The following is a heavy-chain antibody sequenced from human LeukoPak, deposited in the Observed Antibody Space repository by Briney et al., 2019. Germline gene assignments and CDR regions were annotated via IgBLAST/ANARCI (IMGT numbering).Heavy chain of an antibody. CDR1: GGSISSGGYS. D-gene: IGHD3-16*01. Sequence: SQTLSLTCAVSGGSISSGGYSWSWIRQPPGKGLEWIGYIYHSGSTYYNPSLKSRVTISVDRSKNQFSLKLSSVTAADTAVYYRARGVAPIYDYVWGSPPNWFDPWGQGTLVTVSS. CDR2: IYHSGST. J-gene: IGHJ5*02. CDR3: ARGVAPIYDYVWGSPPNWFDP. V-gene: IGHV4-30-2*01.